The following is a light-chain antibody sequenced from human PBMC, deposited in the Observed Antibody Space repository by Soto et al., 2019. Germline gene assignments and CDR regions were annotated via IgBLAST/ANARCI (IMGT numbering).Light chain of an antibody. CDR3: QQYNNWPRT. V-gene: IGKV3-15*01. CDR1: QSVSSD. CDR2: GAS. J-gene: IGKJ1*01. Sequence: EIVMKQSPATLSVPPGERATLSCRASQSVSSDLAWYHQKPGQAPRLLIYGASTRATGIPARFSGSGSGTEFTLTINSLQSEDFAVYYCQQYNNWPRTFGQGTNVAIK.